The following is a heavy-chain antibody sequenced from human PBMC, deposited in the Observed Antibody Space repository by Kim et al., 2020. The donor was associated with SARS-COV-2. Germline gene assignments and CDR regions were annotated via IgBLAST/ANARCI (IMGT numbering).Heavy chain of an antibody. CDR1: GGSFSGYY. V-gene: IGHV4-34*01. J-gene: IGHJ4*02. CDR3: ARGPPHGIAVEFDY. CDR2: IYYSGST. D-gene: IGHD6-19*01. Sequence: SETLSLTCAVSGGSFSGYYWSWIRQPPGKGLEWIGEIYYSGSTNYNPSLKSRVTISVDTSKNQFSLKLSSGTAADTAVYYCARGPPHGIAVEFDYWGQGTLVTVSS.